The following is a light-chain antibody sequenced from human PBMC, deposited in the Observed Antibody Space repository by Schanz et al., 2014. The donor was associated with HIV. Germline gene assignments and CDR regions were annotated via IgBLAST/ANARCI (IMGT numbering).Light chain of an antibody. V-gene: IGKV3D-20*02. Sequence: EIVLTQSPGTLSLSPGEGATLSCRASQSVSSSYLAWYQHKPGQAPRLLIYGASSRATGIPDRFSGSGSGTDFTLTIGSLEPEDSAVYFCQQRYDWPVTFGGGTKVEIK. CDR1: QSVSSSY. CDR2: GAS. J-gene: IGKJ4*01. CDR3: QQRYDWPVT.